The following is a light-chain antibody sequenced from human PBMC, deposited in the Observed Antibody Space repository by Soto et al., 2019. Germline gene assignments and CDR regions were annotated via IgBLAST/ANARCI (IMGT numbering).Light chain of an antibody. CDR1: QSVSRK. CDR2: DTS. V-gene: IGKV3-15*01. J-gene: IGKJ5*01. Sequence: EILMTQSPATVSVSPGERATLSCRASQSVSRKLAWYQHKPGQAPRLLIYDTSTRAADIPARFSGSGSGTDFTLPISSLQSEDFAVYYCQQYNHWRSISFGQGTRLESK. CDR3: QQYNHWRSIS.